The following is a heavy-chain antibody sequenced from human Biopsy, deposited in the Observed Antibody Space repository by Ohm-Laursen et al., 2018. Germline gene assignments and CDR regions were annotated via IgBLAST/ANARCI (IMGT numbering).Heavy chain of an antibody. J-gene: IGHJ6*02. CDR1: GVSITAYY. V-gene: IGHV4-4*09. D-gene: IGHD2-15*01. CDR3: ARMDCSGGSCHYYSYGMDV. CDR2: IHHSGST. Sequence: GTLSLTCTVSGVSITAYYWSWIRQPPGKGLECIGNIHHSGSTHYNPSLKSRLTISVDTSKNQFPLKLSSVTAADTAVYYCARMDCSGGSCHYYSYGMDVWGQGTTVTVSS.